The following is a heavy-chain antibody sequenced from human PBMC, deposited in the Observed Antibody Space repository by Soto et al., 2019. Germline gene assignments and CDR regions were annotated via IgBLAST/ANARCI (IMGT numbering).Heavy chain of an antibody. V-gene: IGHV3-23*01. CDR3: AKKRGAGDYTNWSFAV. J-gene: IGHJ2*01. CDR1: GFMFSCCA. D-gene: IGHD2-2*02. Sequence: EVQLLDSGGGLVQPGGSLRLSCAASGFMFSCCAMSWVRQAPGKGLEWVSTIHGDGDYSHYTDSVEGRFTISRDNSRNTRYLQMDSLRADDTATYYCAKKRGAGDYTNWSFAVWGRGTRVAVSS. CDR2: IHGDGDYS.